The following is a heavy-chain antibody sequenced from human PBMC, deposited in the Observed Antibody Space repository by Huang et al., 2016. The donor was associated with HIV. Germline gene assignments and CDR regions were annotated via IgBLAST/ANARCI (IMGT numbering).Heavy chain of an antibody. Sequence: QVQLVQSGAEVKKPGASVKVSCKASGYTCTSYGICWVRQAPGQGLEWMGWISANKGQTNYAQKRQGRVTMTTETSTSTAYMELRSLRSDDTAVYYCARDRGAVAGTSPGYWGQGTLVTVSS. CDR1: GYTCTSYG. D-gene: IGHD6-19*01. V-gene: IGHV1-18*01. J-gene: IGHJ4*02. CDR3: ARDRGAVAGTSPGY. CDR2: ISANKGQT.